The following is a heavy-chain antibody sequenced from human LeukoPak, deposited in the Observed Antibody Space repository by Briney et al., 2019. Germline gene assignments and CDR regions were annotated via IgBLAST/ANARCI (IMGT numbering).Heavy chain of an antibody. J-gene: IGHJ4*02. D-gene: IGHD3-22*01. V-gene: IGHV3-30-3*01. CDR1: GFTFSSYA. Sequence: PGGSLSLSCAASGFTFSSYAMHWVRQAPGKGLEWVAVISYDGSNKYYADSVKGRFTISRDNSKNTLYLQMNSLRAEDTAVYYCARDQYYYDSSGYYYSFGFDYWGQGTLVTVSS. CDR2: ISYDGSNK. CDR3: ARDQYYYDSSGYYYSFGFDY.